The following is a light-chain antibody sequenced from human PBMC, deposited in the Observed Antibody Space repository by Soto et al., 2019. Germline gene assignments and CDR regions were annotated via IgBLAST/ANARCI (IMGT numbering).Light chain of an antibody. V-gene: IGKV3-15*01. J-gene: IGKJ1*01. CDR1: QSVSSN. CDR3: QQYGSSPPRT. Sequence: IVLTQSPATRSALPGRTATLSCSASQSVSSNFSWYQQKPGQAPRLLIYGASTRATGIPARFSGSGSGADFTLTISRLEPEDFAVYYCQQYGSSPPRTFGQGTKVDIK. CDR2: GAS.